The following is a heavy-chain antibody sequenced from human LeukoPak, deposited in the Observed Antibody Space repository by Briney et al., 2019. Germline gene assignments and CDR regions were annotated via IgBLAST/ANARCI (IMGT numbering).Heavy chain of an antibody. CDR3: ARAIGKNIVAVVAWGLEFDP. CDR2: ISYDGSNK. V-gene: IGHV3-30-3*01. Sequence: PGGSLRLSCAASGFTFSSYAMHWVRQAPGKGLEWVAVISYDGSNKYYAGSVKGRFTISRDNSKNTLYLQMNSLRAEDTAVYYCARAIGKNIVAVVAWGLEFDPWGQGTLVTVSS. D-gene: IGHD2-15*01. J-gene: IGHJ5*02. CDR1: GFTFSSYA.